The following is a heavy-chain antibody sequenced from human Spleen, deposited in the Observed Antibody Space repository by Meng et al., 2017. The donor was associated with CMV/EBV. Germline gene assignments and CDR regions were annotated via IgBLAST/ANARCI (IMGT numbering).Heavy chain of an antibody. D-gene: IGHD3-10*01. J-gene: IGHJ4*02. CDR3: ARDNSNYYYGSGSFD. Sequence: QVQLQECGAGLVKPSQALSLTCTVSGRSISSGDYYWSWISQSPGKGVEWIGYIYYSGSTYYNPSLKSRVTISVDTSKNQFYLKLSSVTAADTAVYYCARDNSNYYYGSGSFDWGQGTLVTVSS. CDR2: IYYSGST. V-gene: IGHV4-30-4*08. CDR1: GRSISSGDYY.